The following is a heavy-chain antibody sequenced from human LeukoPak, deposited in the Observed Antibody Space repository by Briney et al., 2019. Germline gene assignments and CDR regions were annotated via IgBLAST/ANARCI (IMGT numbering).Heavy chain of an antibody. V-gene: IGHV1-2*02. D-gene: IGHD4-17*01. CDR1: GYTFTGYY. CDR3: RTDRYGDYGDYIDY. CDR2: INPNSGGT. Sequence: ASVKVSCKASGYTFTGYYMHWVRQAPGQGLEWMGWINPNSGGTNYTQKFQGRVTMTRDTSISTAYMELSRLRSDDTAVYYCRTDRYGDYGDYIDYWGQGTLVTVSS. J-gene: IGHJ4*02.